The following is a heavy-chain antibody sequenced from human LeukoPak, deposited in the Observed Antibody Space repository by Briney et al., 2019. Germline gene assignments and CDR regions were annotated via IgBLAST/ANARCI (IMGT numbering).Heavy chain of an antibody. CDR2: ISSSSSYI. CDR1: GFTFSSYS. CDR3: ARKSSPEAFDI. J-gene: IGHJ3*02. V-gene: IGHV3-21*01. Sequence: GGSLRLSCAASGFTFSSYSMNWVRQAPGKGLEWVSSISSSSSYIYYADSVKGRFTISRDNPKNSLYLQMNSLRAEDTAVYYCARKSSPEAFDIWGQGTMVTVSS.